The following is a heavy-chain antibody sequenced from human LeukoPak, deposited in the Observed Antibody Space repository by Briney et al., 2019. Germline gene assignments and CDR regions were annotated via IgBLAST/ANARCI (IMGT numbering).Heavy chain of an antibody. D-gene: IGHD5-24*01. CDR1: GFTFSSYW. J-gene: IGHJ4*02. CDR2: INSDGSST. CDR3: ARNPEMATNDY. V-gene: IGHV3-74*01. Sequence: GGSLRLSCAASGFTFSSYWMHWVRQAPGKGLVWVSRINSDGSSTSYADSGKGRFTISRDNAKNTLYLQMNSLRAEDTAVYYCARNPEMATNDYWGQGTLVTVSS.